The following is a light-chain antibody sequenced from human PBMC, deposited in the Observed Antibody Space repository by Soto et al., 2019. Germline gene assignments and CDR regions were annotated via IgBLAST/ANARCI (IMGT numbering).Light chain of an antibody. J-gene: IGKJ2*01. Sequence: EIVLTQSPGTLSLSPGERATLSCRASQSFSSSFLAWYQQKPGQAPRLLIYGASSRTTGIPDRFSGSGSGTDFTLTISRLEPEDFAVYYCHQYGSSPYPFGQGTKLEIK. CDR1: QSFSSSF. V-gene: IGKV3-20*01. CDR3: HQYGSSPYP. CDR2: GAS.